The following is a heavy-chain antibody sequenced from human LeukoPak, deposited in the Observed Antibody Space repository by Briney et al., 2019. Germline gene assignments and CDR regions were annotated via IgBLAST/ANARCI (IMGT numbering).Heavy chain of an antibody. Sequence: PSETLSLTCTVSGGSISSSSYYWGWIRQPPGKGLGWIGSIYYSGSTYYNPSLKSRVTISVDTSKNQFSLKLSSVTAADTAVYYCAREDWNSPSYTDVWGKGTTVTVSS. J-gene: IGHJ6*03. CDR1: GGSISSSSYY. CDR2: IYYSGST. CDR3: AREDWNSPSYTDV. V-gene: IGHV4-39*07. D-gene: IGHD1-7*01.